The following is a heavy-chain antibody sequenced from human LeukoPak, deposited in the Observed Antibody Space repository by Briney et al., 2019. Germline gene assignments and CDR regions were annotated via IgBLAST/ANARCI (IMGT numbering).Heavy chain of an antibody. J-gene: IGHJ4*02. Sequence: ASVKVSCKASGYSFTGYYMHWVRQAPGQGLEWMGWINTNSGGTNYAQKFQGRVTMTRDTSISTAYMELSRLRSDDTAVYYCARHIMITFGGVMRWGQGTLVTVSS. CDR3: ARHIMITFGGVMR. CDR1: GYSFTGYY. V-gene: IGHV1-2*02. D-gene: IGHD3-16*01. CDR2: INTNSGGT.